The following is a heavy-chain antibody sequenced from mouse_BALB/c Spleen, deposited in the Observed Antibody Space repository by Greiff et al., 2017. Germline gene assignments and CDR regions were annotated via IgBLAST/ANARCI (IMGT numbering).Heavy chain of an antibody. CDR3: ANNPFDY. D-gene: IGHD1-3*01. J-gene: IGHJ2*01. V-gene: IGHV1-7*01. Sequence: VKLMESGAELAKPGASVKMSCKASGYTFTSYWMHWVKQRPGQGLEWIGYINPSTGYTEYNQKFKDKATLTADKSSSTAYMQLSSLTSEDSAVYYCANNPFDYWGQGTTLTVSS. CDR1: GYTFTSYW. CDR2: INPSTGYT.